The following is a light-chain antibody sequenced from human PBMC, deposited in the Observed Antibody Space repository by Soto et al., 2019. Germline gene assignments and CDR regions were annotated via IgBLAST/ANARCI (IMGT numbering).Light chain of an antibody. Sequence: SYELTQPPSVSVAQGQTARITCGGNNIGSKNVHWYQQKPGQAPVLVVYDDSDRPSGIPERFSGSNSGNTATLTISRVETGDEADYYCQVWDSSSDHVVFGGGTKVTVL. CDR3: QVWDSSSDHVV. CDR2: DDS. CDR1: NIGSKN. V-gene: IGLV3-21*02. J-gene: IGLJ2*01.